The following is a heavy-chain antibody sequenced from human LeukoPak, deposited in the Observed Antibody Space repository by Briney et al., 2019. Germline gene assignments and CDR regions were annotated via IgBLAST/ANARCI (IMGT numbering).Heavy chain of an antibody. J-gene: IGHJ6*02. D-gene: IGHD3-9*01. CDR1: GGSISNYY. CDR3: AREANYDILTGYPSSWPYGMDV. Sequence: SETLSLTCTVSGGSISNYYWSWIRQPAGKGLEWIGRIYTSGSTNYNPSLKSRVTMSVDTSKNQFSLKLSSVTAADTAVYYCAREANYDILTGYPSSWPYGMDVWGQGTTVTVSS. V-gene: IGHV4-4*07. CDR2: IYTSGST.